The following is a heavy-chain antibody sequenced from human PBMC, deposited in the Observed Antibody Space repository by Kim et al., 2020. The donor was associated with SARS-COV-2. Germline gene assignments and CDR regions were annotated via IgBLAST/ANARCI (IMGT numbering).Heavy chain of an antibody. CDR2: IYYSGST. V-gene: IGHV4-39*01. CDR3: ARQSGWPYFDY. D-gene: IGHD6-19*01. J-gene: IGHJ4*02. CDR1: GGSISSSSYY. Sequence: SETLSLTCTVSGGSISSSSYYWGWIRQPPGKGLEWIGSIYYSGSTYYNPSLKSRVTISVDTSKNQFSLKLSSVTAADTAVYYCARQSGWPYFDYWGQGTLVTVSS.